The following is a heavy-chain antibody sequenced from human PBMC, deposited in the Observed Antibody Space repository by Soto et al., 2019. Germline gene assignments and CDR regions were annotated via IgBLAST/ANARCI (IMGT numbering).Heavy chain of an antibody. CDR2: ISGYNGNT. V-gene: IGHV1-18*01. CDR3: AREGQAPYYYYGMDV. Sequence: QFQVVQSGDEVKKPGASVKVSCKASGYTFTNYGFSWVRQAPGQGLEWMGWISGYNGNTKYAEKFQGRVTMTTDTSTSTAHMELRSLRSDDTAVYYCAREGQAPYYYYGMDVWGQGTAVTVSS. J-gene: IGHJ6*01. CDR1: GYTFTNYG.